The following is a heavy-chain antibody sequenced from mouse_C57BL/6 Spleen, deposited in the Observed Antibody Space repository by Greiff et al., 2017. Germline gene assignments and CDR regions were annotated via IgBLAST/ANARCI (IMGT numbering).Heavy chain of an antibody. V-gene: IGHV1-81*01. D-gene: IGHD2-1*01. J-gene: IGHJ4*01. CDR1: GYTFTSYG. CDR2: IYPRSGNT. CDR3: ARRDGNYEDYYAMDY. Sequence: QVQLQQSGAELARPGASVKLSCKASGYTFTSYGISWVKQRPGQGLEWIGEIYPRSGNTYYNEKFKGKATLTADKSSSTAYMELRSLTSEDSAVYFCARRDGNYEDYYAMDYWGQGTSVTVSS.